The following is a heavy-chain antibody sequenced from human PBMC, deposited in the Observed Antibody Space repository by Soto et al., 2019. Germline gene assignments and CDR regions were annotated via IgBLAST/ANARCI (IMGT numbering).Heavy chain of an antibody. D-gene: IGHD3-10*01. CDR1: GGTFSSYA. J-gene: IGHJ6*02. CDR3: ARSGSGSPDYYYYYGMDV. Sequence: AASVKVSCKASGGTFSSYAISWVRQAPGQGLEWMGGIIPIFGTANYAQKFQGRVTITADESTSTAYMELSSLRSEDTAVYYCARSGSGSPDYYYYYGMDVWGQGTTVTVS. V-gene: IGHV1-69*13. CDR2: IIPIFGTA.